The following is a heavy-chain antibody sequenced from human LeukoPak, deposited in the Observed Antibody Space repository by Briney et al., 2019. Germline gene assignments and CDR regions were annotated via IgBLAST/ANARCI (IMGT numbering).Heavy chain of an antibody. CDR1: GFTFRNHW. Sequence: GGSLRLSCAASGFTFRNHWMHWVRQTPGKGLVWVSRISSDGCSTTYADSVKGRFTISRDNAKNTLYLQMNNLRAEDTAMYYCARDQRVTGRPDIDYWGQGTLVIVSS. CDR3: ARDQRVTGRPDIDY. CDR2: ISSDGCST. V-gene: IGHV3-74*03. J-gene: IGHJ4*02. D-gene: IGHD6-6*01.